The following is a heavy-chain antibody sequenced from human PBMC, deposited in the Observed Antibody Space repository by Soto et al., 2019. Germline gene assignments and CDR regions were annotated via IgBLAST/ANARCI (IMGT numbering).Heavy chain of an antibody. Sequence: PGESLKLSCKGSGYSFTSYWISWVRQMPGKGLEWMGRIDPSDSYTNYSPSFQGHVTISADKSISTSYLQWSSLKASDTAMYYCARPARITMVRGVMYGMDVWGQGTMVTVSS. D-gene: IGHD3-10*01. V-gene: IGHV5-10-1*01. CDR2: IDPSDSYT. CDR1: GYSFTSYW. CDR3: ARPARITMVRGVMYGMDV. J-gene: IGHJ6*02.